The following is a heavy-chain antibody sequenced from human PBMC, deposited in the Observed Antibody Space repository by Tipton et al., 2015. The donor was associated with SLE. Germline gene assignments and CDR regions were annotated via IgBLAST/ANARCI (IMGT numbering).Heavy chain of an antibody. CDR2: INHSGST. D-gene: IGHD3-3*01. CDR1: GGSFSGYY. V-gene: IGHV4-34*01. J-gene: IGHJ4*02. CDR3: ARHRGRGYYVDY. Sequence: TLSLTCAVYGGSFSGYYWSWIRQPPGKGLEWIGEINHSGSTNYNPPLKSRVTISVDTSKNQFSLKLSSVTAADTAVYYCARHRGRGYYVDYWGQGTLVTVSS.